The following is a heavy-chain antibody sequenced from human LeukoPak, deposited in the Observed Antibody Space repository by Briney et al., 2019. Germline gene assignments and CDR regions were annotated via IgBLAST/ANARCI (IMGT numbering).Heavy chain of an antibody. V-gene: IGHV3-66*04. Sequence: SGGSLRLSCADSGFTVSSNYMSWVRQAPGKGLEWVSVIYSGGSTYYADSVKGRFTISRDNSKNTLYLQMNSLRAEDTAVYYCTTQNLEWLSSPFDSWGQGALVTVSS. CDR3: TTQNLEWLSSPFDS. CDR2: IYSGGST. D-gene: IGHD3-3*01. J-gene: IGHJ4*02. CDR1: GFTVSSNY.